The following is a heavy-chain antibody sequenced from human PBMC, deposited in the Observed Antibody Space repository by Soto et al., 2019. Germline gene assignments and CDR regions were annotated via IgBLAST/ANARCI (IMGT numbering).Heavy chain of an antibody. D-gene: IGHD2-2*01. CDR1: GGTFSSYA. V-gene: IGHV1-69*13. CDR3: ARRIVPAAATTYGMDV. J-gene: IGHJ6*02. Sequence: SVKVSCKASGGTFSSYAISWVRQAPGQGLEWMGGIIPIFGTANYAQKFQGRVTITADESTSTAYTELSSLRSEDTAVYYCARRIVPAAATTYGMDVWGQGTTVTVSS. CDR2: IIPIFGTA.